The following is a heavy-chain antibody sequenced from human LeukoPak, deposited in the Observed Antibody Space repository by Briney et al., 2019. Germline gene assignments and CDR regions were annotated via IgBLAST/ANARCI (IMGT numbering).Heavy chain of an antibody. V-gene: IGHV3-48*03. CDR2: ISSSGSTI. Sequence: GGALRLSCAASGFTFSSYELNWVRQAPGQGLEWVSYISSSGSTIYYADSVKGRFTISRDNAKNSLYLQMNSLRAEDTAVYYCAELGITMIGGVWGKGTTVTISS. CDR3: AELGITMIGGV. CDR1: GFTFSSYE. D-gene: IGHD3-10*02. J-gene: IGHJ6*04.